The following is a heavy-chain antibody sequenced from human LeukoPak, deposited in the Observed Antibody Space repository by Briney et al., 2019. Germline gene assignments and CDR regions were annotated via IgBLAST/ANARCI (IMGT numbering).Heavy chain of an antibody. V-gene: IGHV3-21*01. CDR1: GFTFSSYS. Sequence: GGSLRLSCAASGFTFSSYSMNWVRQAPGKGLEWVSSISSSSSYIYYADSVKGRFTISRDNAKNSLYLQMNSLRAEDTAVYYCARGPHCSSTSCFFDYWGQGTLVTVSS. J-gene: IGHJ4*02. CDR2: ISSSSSYI. D-gene: IGHD2-2*01. CDR3: ARGPHCSSTSCFFDY.